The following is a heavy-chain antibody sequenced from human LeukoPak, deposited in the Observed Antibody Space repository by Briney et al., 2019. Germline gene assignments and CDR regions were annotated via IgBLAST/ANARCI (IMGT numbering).Heavy chain of an antibody. Sequence: KASQTLSLTCTVSGGSISSGDYYWSWIRQPPGKGLEWIGYIYYSGSTNYNPSLKSRVTISVDTSKNQFSLKLSSVTAADTAVYYCARDRTGGSGYDPYYYYGMDVWGQGTTVTVSS. V-gene: IGHV4-61*08. J-gene: IGHJ6*02. CDR1: GGSISSGDYY. CDR2: IYYSGST. CDR3: ARDRTGGSGYDPYYYYGMDV. D-gene: IGHD5-12*01.